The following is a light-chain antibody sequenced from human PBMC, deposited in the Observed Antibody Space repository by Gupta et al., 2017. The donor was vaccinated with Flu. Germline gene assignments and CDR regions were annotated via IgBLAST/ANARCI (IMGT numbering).Light chain of an antibody. CDR3: QQDDEIPVT. CDR1: RSCWHNSKSKEY. V-gene: IGKV4-1*01. CDR2: WAS. Sequence: VGCATIYCKSTRSCWHNSKSKEYLVWYQQKPGQPPKLLIYWASTRKSGVPDRFSGRGSGTNFTLTISSLQAEDVAVYCCQQDDEIPVTFGQGTKVEIK. J-gene: IGKJ1*01.